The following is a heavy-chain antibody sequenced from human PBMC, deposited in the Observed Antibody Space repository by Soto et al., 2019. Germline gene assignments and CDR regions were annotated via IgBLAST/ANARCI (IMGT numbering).Heavy chain of an antibody. V-gene: IGHV4-31*03. Sequence: QVQLQEKGPGLVRPSQTLSLTCTVSGGSISSGGYYWSWIRQHPGKGLEWIGYIYYSGSTYYNPSLKSRVTISVDTSKNQCSLKLSSVTAADTAVYYCARGALGYCSGTSCSRYWYLDLWGRGTLVTVSS. J-gene: IGHJ2*01. D-gene: IGHD2-2*01. CDR1: GGSISSGGYY. CDR3: ARGALGYCSGTSCSRYWYLDL. CDR2: IYYSGST.